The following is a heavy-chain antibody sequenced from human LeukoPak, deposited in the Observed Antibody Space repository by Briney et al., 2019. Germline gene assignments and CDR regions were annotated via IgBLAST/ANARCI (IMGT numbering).Heavy chain of an antibody. Sequence: GGSLRLSCAASGFTFSSYEMNWVRQAPGKGLEWVSYISSSGSTIYYADSVKGRFIISRDNAKNSLYLQMNSLRAEDTAVYYCARGSRRYCDYWGQGTLVTVSS. D-gene: IGHD2-21*01. CDR3: ARGSRRYCDY. J-gene: IGHJ4*02. CDR2: ISSSGSTI. V-gene: IGHV3-48*03. CDR1: GFTFSSYE.